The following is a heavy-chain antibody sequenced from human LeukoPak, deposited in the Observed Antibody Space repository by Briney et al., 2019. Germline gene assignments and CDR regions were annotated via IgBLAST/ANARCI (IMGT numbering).Heavy chain of an antibody. CDR1: GFTFSSYA. CDR2: ISGSGGST. J-gene: IGHJ4*02. CDR3: AKEGPWLQFGRYLDY. V-gene: IGHV3-23*01. D-gene: IGHD5-24*01. Sequence: PGGSLRLSCAASGFTFSSYAMSGVRQAPGKGREGVSAISGSGGSTYYADSVKGRFTISRDNSKNTLYLQMNSLRAEDTAVYYCAKEGPWLQFGRYLDYWGQGTLVTVSS.